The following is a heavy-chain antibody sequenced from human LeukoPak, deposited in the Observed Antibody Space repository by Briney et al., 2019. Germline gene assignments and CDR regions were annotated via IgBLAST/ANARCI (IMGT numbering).Heavy chain of an antibody. J-gene: IGHJ4*02. CDR3: ARDPYSGSSLDY. CDR1: GFTFSNAW. CDR2: INSDGSSK. Sequence: PGGSLRLSCAASGFTFSNAWMSWVRQAPGKGLVWVSRINSDGSSKSYADSVKGRFTISRDNAKNTLYLQMKSLGVEDTAVYYCARDPYSGSSLDYWGQGTLVTVSS. V-gene: IGHV3-74*01. D-gene: IGHD1-26*01.